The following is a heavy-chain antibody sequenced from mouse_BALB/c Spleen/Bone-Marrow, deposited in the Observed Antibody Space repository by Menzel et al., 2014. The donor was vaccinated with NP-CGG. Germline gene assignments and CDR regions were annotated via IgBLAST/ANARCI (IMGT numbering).Heavy chain of an antibody. CDR3: ARRFTTVVTTGDY. V-gene: IGHV1-7*01. D-gene: IGHD1-1*02. CDR1: GYTFTSYW. Sequence: QVQLKESGAGLAKPGASVKMSCKASGYTFTSYWMHWVKQRPGQGLEWIGYINPNTGYPEYNQKFKDKATLTADKSSSTAYMQLSSLTSEDSAVYYCARRFTTVVTTGDYWGQGTTLTVSS. J-gene: IGHJ2*01. CDR2: INPNTGYP.